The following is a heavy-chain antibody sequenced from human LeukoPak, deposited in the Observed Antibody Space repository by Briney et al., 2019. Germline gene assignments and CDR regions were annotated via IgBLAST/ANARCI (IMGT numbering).Heavy chain of an antibody. Sequence: KSSQTLSLTCTVAGASISSTRSCCAWIRQSPWKGLEWIGIILSAGTTYYNPSLKSRVTMSVDTSRNSFSLELTSVTAADAAVYFCARHAVTAILFGFDNWGQGNLVIVSS. CDR3: ARHAVTAILFGFDN. D-gene: IGHD2-21*02. CDR1: GASISSTRSC. V-gene: IGHV4-39*01. CDR2: ILSAGTT. J-gene: IGHJ4*02.